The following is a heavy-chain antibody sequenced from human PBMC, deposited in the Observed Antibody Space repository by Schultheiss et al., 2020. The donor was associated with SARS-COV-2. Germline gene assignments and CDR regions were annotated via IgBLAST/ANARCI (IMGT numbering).Heavy chain of an antibody. CDR3: ARDSYSSSWYQGMDV. V-gene: IGHV3-7*01. D-gene: IGHD6-13*01. CDR2: IKQDGSEK. CDR1: GFTFSSYW. J-gene: IGHJ6*02. Sequence: GGSLRLSCAASGFTFSSYWMSWVRQAPGKGLEWVANIKQDGSEKYYVDSVKGRFTISRDNAKNSLYLQMNSLRAEDTAVYYCARDSYSSSWYQGMDVWGQGTTVTVSS.